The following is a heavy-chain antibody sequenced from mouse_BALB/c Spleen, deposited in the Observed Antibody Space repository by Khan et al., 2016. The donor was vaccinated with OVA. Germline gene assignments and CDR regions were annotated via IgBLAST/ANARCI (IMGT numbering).Heavy chain of an antibody. J-gene: IGHJ4*01. Sequence: QVQLKESGPGLVAPSQSLSITCTVSGFSLTGYGVNWVRQPPGKGLEWLGMIWGDGSTDYNSGIKSRLSITKDNSKSQVFLKMNSLQTDDTARYYCARAYYANYREAMDYWGQGKSVTVSS. CDR3: ARAYYANYREAMDY. CDR2: IWGDGST. CDR1: GFSLTGYG. V-gene: IGHV2-6-7*01. D-gene: IGHD2-10*01.